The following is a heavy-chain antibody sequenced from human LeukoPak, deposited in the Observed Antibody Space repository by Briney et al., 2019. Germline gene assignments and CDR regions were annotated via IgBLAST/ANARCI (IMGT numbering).Heavy chain of an antibody. D-gene: IGHD6-13*01. J-gene: IGHJ4*02. V-gene: IGHV4-38-2*02. CDR1: GYSISSGYY. CDR2: IYHSGST. Sequence: SETLSLTCTVSGYSISSGYYWGWIRQPPGKGLEWIGSIYHSGSTYYNPSLKSRVTISVDTSKNQFSLKLSSVTAADTAVYYCARVGSSWPVDYWGQGTLVTVSS. CDR3: ARVGSSWPVDY.